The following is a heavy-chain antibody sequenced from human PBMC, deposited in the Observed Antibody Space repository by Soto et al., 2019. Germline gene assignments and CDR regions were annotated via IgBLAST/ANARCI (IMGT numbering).Heavy chain of an antibody. D-gene: IGHD6-19*01. CDR2: IYYSGST. V-gene: IGHV4-39*01. J-gene: IGHJ3*02. Sequence: ETLSLTCTVSGGSISSSSYYWGWIRQPPGKGLEWIGSIYYSGSTYYNPSLKSRVTISVDTSKNQFSLKLSSVTAADTAVYYCARAIAVAGTTDASDIWGQGTMVTVSS. CDR3: ARAIAVAGTTDASDI. CDR1: GGSISSSSYY.